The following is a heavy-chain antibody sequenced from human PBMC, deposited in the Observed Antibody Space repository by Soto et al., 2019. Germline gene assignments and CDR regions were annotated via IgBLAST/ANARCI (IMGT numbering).Heavy chain of an antibody. V-gene: IGHV3-30*03. CDR3: AREQFEDGRGHYDH. J-gene: IGHJ4*02. Sequence: QVHLVESGGGVVQPGGSLRLSCAASGFAFSTSVIHWVRRAPGKGLEWMAHISYNGNKKHYADSVKGRFTVSRDISESTLYLQMNSLRAEDTGVYYCAREQFEDGRGHYDHWGQGTLVSVSS. D-gene: IGHD3-22*01. CDR1: GFAFSTSV. CDR2: ISYNGNKK.